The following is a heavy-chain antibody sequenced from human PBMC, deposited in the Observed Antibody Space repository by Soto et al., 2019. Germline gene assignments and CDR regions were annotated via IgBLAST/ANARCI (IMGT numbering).Heavy chain of an antibody. CDR3: ARVGNGSGSYYYMDV. J-gene: IGHJ6*03. CDR1: GGSISSYY. Sequence: QVQLQESGPGLVKPSETLSLTCTVSGGSISSYYWSRIRQPPGKGLEWIGYIYYSGSTNYNPSLKSRVTISVDTSKNQFSLKLSSVTAADTAVYYCARVGNGSGSYYYMDVWGKGTTVTVSS. D-gene: IGHD3-10*01. CDR2: IYYSGST. V-gene: IGHV4-59*08.